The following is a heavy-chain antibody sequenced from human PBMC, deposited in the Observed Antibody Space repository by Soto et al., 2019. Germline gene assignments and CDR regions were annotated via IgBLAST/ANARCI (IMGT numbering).Heavy chain of an antibody. CDR1: GYTFTSYG. CDR3: TITRLGVYNY. Sequence: ASVKVSCKASGYTFTSYGISWVRQAPGQGLEWMGWISAYNGNTNYAQKLQGRVTMTTDTSTSTAYMELRSLRSDDTAVYYRTITRLGVYNYWGQGTLVTVSS. J-gene: IGHJ4*02. D-gene: IGHD1-26*01. CDR2: ISAYNGNT. V-gene: IGHV1-18*01.